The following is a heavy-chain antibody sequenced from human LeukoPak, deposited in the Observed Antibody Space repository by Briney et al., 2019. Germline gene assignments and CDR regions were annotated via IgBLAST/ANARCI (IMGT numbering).Heavy chain of an antibody. CDR1: GFTVSGLC. CDR3: ARDRHEQQLPRGYFQH. CDR2: LYTGDNT. Sequence: GGSLRLSCAASGFTVSGLCMSWVRQAPGKGLEWVAFLYTGDNTYYADSVKDRFTISRDNSKNTLYLQMNSLRAEDTAAYYCARDRHEQQLPRGYFQHWGQGTLVTVSS. D-gene: IGHD6-13*01. V-gene: IGHV3-66*01. J-gene: IGHJ1*01.